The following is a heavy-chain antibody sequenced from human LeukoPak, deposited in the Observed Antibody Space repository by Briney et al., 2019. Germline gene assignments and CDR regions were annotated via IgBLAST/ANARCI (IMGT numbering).Heavy chain of an antibody. D-gene: IGHD6-19*01. Sequence: SETLSLTCTVSGGSISSSSYYWGWIRQPPGKGLEWIGSIYYSGSTYYNPSLKSRVTISVDTSKNQFSLKLSSVTAADTAVYYCARENAAGIAVPLIDYWGQGTLVTVSS. CDR2: IYYSGST. J-gene: IGHJ4*02. V-gene: IGHV4-39*07. CDR1: GGSISSSSYY. CDR3: ARENAAGIAVPLIDY.